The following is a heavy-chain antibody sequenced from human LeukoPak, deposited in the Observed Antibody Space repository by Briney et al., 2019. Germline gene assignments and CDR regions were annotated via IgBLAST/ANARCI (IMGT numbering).Heavy chain of an antibody. CDR3: AELGITMIGGV. Sequence: GGSLRLSCAGSGFTFSSYEMNWVRQAPGKGLEWVSYISSSGSTIYYADPVKGRFTISRDNAKNSLYLQMNSLRAEDTAVYYCAELGITMIGGVWGKGTTVTISS. D-gene: IGHD3-10*02. J-gene: IGHJ6*04. V-gene: IGHV3-48*03. CDR2: ISSSGSTI. CDR1: GFTFSSYE.